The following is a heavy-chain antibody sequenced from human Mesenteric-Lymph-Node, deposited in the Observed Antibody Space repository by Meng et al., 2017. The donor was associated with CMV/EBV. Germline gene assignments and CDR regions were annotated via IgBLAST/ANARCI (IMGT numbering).Heavy chain of an antibody. V-gene: IGHV1-8*02. CDR3: AKQRGKGVAYSVIDP. CDR1: GYTFTSYD. D-gene: IGHD3-10*01. J-gene: IGHJ5*02. Sequence: ASVKVSCKASGYTFTSYDINWVRQATGQGLEWMGWMNPNSGNTGYAQKFQGRVTISRDNVKNSLLLQMSSLRVEDTAVYYCAKQRGKGVAYSVIDPWGQGTLVTVSS. CDR2: MNPNSGNT.